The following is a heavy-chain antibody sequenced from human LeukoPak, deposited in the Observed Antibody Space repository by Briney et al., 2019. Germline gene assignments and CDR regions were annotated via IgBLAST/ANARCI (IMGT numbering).Heavy chain of an antibody. Sequence: GGSLRLSCAASGFTFTSYSMNWVRQAPGKGLEWVSTISGGGGSTYYADSVKGRFTISRDNSKNTLYLQMNSLRAEDTAVYYCAKGVGYGGYPYYYYYGMDVWGQGTTVTVSS. J-gene: IGHJ6*02. V-gene: IGHV3-23*01. CDR2: ISGGGGST. D-gene: IGHD5-12*01. CDR1: GFTFTSYS. CDR3: AKGVGYGGYPYYYYYGMDV.